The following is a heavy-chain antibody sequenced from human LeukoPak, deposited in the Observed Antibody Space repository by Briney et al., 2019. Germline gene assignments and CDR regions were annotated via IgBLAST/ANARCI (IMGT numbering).Heavy chain of an antibody. D-gene: IGHD2-15*01. V-gene: IGHV4-59*08. CDR3: ARQGCSGGNCYGDDAFDI. CDR1: GGSISSYY. J-gene: IGHJ3*02. Sequence: PSETLSLTCTVSGGSISSYYWSWIRQPPGKGLDWIGYIYYSGSPSYNPSLKSRVTISVDRSKNQFSLKLTSVTAADTAVYFCARQGCSGGNCYGDDAFDIWGQGTMVTVSS. CDR2: IYYSGSP.